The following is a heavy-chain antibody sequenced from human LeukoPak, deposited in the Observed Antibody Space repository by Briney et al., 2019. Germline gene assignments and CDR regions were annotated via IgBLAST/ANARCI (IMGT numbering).Heavy chain of an antibody. CDR2: IYYTGST. CDR3: ASLTSSGWFLDY. CDR1: GGSISSYY. V-gene: IGHV4-59*01. Sequence: SETLSLTFTGSGGSISSYYWSWIRQPPGKGLEWIGYIYYTGSTNYNPSLKSRVTISVDTSNNQFSLKLSSVTAADTAVYYCASLTSSGWFLDYWGRGTLVTVSS. J-gene: IGHJ4*02. D-gene: IGHD6-19*01.